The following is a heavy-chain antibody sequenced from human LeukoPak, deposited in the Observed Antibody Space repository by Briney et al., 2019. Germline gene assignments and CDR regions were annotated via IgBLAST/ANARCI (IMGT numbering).Heavy chain of an antibody. CDR3: ARGHIVVVPAARVYYYYYMDV. V-gene: IGHV4-39*01. CDR2: IYYSGSA. CDR1: GNSVRSSSFY. Sequence: PSETLSLTCAVSGNSVRSSSFYWGWIRQPPGKGLEWIGSIYYSGSAYYNPSLKSRVTISGDASRNQFSLRLSSVTAADTAVYYCARGHIVVVPAARVYYYYYMDVWGKGTTVTVSS. J-gene: IGHJ6*03. D-gene: IGHD2-2*01.